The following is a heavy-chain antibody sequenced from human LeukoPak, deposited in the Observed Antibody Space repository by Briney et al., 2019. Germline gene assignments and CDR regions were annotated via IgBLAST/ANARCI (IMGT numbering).Heavy chain of an antibody. Sequence: GGSLRLSCAASGFTFSNYWMAWVSQAPGKGPEWVANINQDGSQKYYVDSVKGRFTISRDNAENSLYLQMNSLRAEDTALYYCARKRPNYFDYWGQGTLVTVSS. J-gene: IGHJ4*02. CDR3: ARKRPNYFDY. V-gene: IGHV3-7*01. CDR2: INQDGSQK. CDR1: GFTFSNYW.